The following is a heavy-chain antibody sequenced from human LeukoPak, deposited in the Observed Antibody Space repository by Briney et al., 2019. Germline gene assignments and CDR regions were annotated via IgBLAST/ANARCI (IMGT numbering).Heavy chain of an antibody. CDR3: VKITSVTGGDC. Sequence: PGGSLRPSCAVSRFTVSSNYMTWVRQAPGKGLEWVSVIYSGGSTYYAGSVKGRFTISRDNSKNTLYLQMNSLRAEDTAVYYCVKITSVTGGDCWGQGTRLTVSS. CDR2: IYSGGST. J-gene: IGHJ4*02. D-gene: IGHD1-1*01. V-gene: IGHV3-66*01. CDR1: RFTVSSNY.